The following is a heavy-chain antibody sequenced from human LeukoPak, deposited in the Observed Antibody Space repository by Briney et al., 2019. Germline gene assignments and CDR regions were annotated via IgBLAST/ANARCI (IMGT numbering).Heavy chain of an antibody. CDR3: AKDQKKTYYYDSSGYLGGFIEDVGYYFDY. D-gene: IGHD3-22*01. CDR1: GFTFSSYA. J-gene: IGHJ4*02. V-gene: IGHV3-23*01. CDR2: ISGSGGST. Sequence: SGGSLRLSCAASGFTFSSYAMSWVRQAPGKGLEWVSAISGSGGSTYYADSVKGRFTISRDNSKNTLYLQMNSLRAEDTAVYYCAKDQKKTYYYDSSGYLGGFIEDVGYYFDYWGQGTLVTVSS.